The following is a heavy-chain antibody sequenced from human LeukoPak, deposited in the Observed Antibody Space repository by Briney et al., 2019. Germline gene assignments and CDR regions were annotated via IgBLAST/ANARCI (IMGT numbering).Heavy chain of an antibody. Sequence: SETLSLTCAVYGGSFSGYYWSWIRQPPGKGLERIGEINHSGSTNYNPSLKSRVTISVDTSKNQFSLKLSSVTAADTAVYYCARDAMYCSGGSCYYYWGQGTLVTVSS. CDR3: ARDAMYCSGGSCYYY. CDR2: INHSGST. CDR1: GGSFSGYY. J-gene: IGHJ4*02. D-gene: IGHD2-15*01. V-gene: IGHV4-34*01.